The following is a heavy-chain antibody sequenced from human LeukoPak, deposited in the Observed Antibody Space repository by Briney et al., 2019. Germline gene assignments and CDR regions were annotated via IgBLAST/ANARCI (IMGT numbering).Heavy chain of an antibody. CDR3: AREYYYGSGTNPAEAFDI. Sequence: PGGPLRLSCAASGFTFSSYAMSWVRQAPGKGLEWVSAISGSGGSTYYADSVKGRFTISRDNSKNTLYLQMNSLRAEDTAVYYCAREYYYGSGTNPAEAFDIWGQGTMVTVSS. CDR2: ISGSGGST. D-gene: IGHD3-10*01. CDR1: GFTFSSYA. J-gene: IGHJ3*02. V-gene: IGHV3-23*01.